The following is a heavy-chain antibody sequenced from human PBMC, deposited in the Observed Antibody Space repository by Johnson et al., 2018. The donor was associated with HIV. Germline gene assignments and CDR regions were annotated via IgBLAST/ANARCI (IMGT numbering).Heavy chain of an antibody. D-gene: IGHD3-10*01. V-gene: IGHV3-11*04. CDR3: ARDYYGSGSYYNVWVAGAFDI. Sequence: QVQLVESGGGLVKAGGSLRLSCAASGFTFSDYYMSWIRQAPGKGLEWVSYISSSGSTIYYADSVKGRFTISRDNAKNSLYLQMTSLRAEDTAVYYCARDYYGSGSYYNVWVAGAFDIWGQGTMVTVSS. J-gene: IGHJ3*02. CDR2: ISSSGSTI. CDR1: GFTFSDYY.